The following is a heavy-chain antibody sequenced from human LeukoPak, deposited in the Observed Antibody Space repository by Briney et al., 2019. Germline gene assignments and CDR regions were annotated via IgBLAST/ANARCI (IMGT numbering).Heavy chain of an antibody. Sequence: AGGSLRLSCAASGFTFSSYAMTWVRQAPGKGLEWVSVIYSGGSTYYADSVKGRFTISRDNSKNTLYLQMNTLGAEDTAVYYCARSIYASGSFYTFDIWGQGTMVTVSS. J-gene: IGHJ3*02. CDR1: GFTFSSYA. CDR2: IYSGGST. V-gene: IGHV3-23*03. D-gene: IGHD3-10*01. CDR3: ARSIYASGSFYTFDI.